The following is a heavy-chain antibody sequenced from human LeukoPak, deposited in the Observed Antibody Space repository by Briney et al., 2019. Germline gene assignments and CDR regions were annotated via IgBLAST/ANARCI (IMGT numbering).Heavy chain of an antibody. CDR3: ARQADTAMVDY. Sequence: SETLSLTCIVSGGSISSYYWSWIRQSPGKGLEWIGRIYTSGSTNYNPSLKSRVTISVDTSKNQFSLKLSSVTAADTAVYYCARQADTAMVDYWGQGTLVTVSS. CDR1: GGSISSYY. V-gene: IGHV4-59*08. CDR2: IYTSGST. D-gene: IGHD5-18*01. J-gene: IGHJ4*02.